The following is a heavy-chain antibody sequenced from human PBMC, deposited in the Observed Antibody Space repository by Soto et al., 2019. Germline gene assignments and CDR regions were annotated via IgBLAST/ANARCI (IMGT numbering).Heavy chain of an antibody. Sequence: QVHLVQSGAEMKKPGSSVKVSCKVSGGDLTNSGISWVRQAPGQGLEWMGGIFPLLAMVDYSQKFQGRVTITADESTNTADMDLCSLKSDDTPVYYGAKEAGAAITSWGQGTLVIVSS. CDR2: IFPLLAMV. CDR1: GGDLTNSG. V-gene: IGHV1-69*04. J-gene: IGHJ4*02. CDR3: AKEAGAAITS.